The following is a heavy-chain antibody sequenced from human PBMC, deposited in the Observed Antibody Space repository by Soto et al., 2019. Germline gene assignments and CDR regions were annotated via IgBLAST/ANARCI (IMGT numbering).Heavy chain of an antibody. Sequence: EVQLLESGGGLVQPGGSLRLSWAASGFTFSSYAMSWGRQVPGKGLGWVSAISGSGGSTYYADSVKGRFTISRDNSKNTLYLQMNSLRAEDTAVYYCAKSDLGVRGVKNWFDPWGQGTLVTVSS. CDR1: GFTFSSYA. CDR3: AKSDLGVRGVKNWFDP. J-gene: IGHJ5*02. D-gene: IGHD3-10*01. CDR2: ISGSGGST. V-gene: IGHV3-23*01.